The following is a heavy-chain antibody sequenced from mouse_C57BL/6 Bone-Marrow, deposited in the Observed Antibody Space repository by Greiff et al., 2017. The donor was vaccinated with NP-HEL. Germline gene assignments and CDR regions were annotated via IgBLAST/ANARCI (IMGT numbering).Heavy chain of an antibody. D-gene: IGHD2-3*01. Sequence: QVQLQQSGPGLVQPSQSLSITCTVSGFSLTSYGVHWVRQSPGKGLEWLGVIWSGGSTDYNAAFISRLSISKDNSKSQVFFKMNSLQADDTAIYYCARVYDGRPWFADWGQGTLVTVSA. CDR1: GFSLTSYG. V-gene: IGHV2-2*01. J-gene: IGHJ3*01. CDR2: IWSGGST. CDR3: ARVYDGRPWFAD.